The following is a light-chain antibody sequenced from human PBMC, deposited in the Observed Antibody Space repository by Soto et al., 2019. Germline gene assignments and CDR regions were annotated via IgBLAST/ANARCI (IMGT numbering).Light chain of an antibody. CDR1: SGHSSYA. CDR2: LNSDGSH. V-gene: IGLV4-69*01. CDR3: QTWGTGINWV. Sequence: QLVLTQSPSASASLGVSVKLTCTLSSGHSSYAIAWHQQQPEKGPRYLMKLNSDGSHSKGDGIPDRFSGSSSGAERYLTISSLQSEDEADYYCQTWGTGINWVFGGGTKVTVL. J-gene: IGLJ3*02.